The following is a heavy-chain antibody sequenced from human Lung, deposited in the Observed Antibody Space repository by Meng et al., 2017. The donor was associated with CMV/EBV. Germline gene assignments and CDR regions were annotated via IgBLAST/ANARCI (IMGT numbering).Heavy chain of an antibody. J-gene: IGHJ4*02. D-gene: IGHD6-19*01. CDR3: ATGVADLEY. Sequence: QAQLVQSGAEVKTPGASVTCSCKASGYTITSYDINWVRQGTGQGLEWLGWMNPNRGTTGYAQKFQGRVTMTRNISKSTAYMDLSSLRSEDTAVYYCATGVADLEYWGQGTLVTVSS. V-gene: IGHV1-8*01. CDR1: GYTITSYD. CDR2: MNPNRGTT.